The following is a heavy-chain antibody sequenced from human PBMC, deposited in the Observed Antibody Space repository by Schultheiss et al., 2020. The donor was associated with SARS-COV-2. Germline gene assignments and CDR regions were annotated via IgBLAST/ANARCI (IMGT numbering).Heavy chain of an antibody. D-gene: IGHD2-2*01. CDR3: ARVNCSSTSCYLGYMDV. Sequence: GGSLRLSCAASGFTFSTYWMHWVRQAPGKGLVWVSRISSDGSKTSYADSVKGRFTISRDNAKNTLYMEMNSLRVEDTALYYCARVNCSSTSCYLGYMDVWGKGTTVTVSS. CDR2: ISSDGSKT. CDR1: GFTFSTYW. V-gene: IGHV3-74*01. J-gene: IGHJ6*03.